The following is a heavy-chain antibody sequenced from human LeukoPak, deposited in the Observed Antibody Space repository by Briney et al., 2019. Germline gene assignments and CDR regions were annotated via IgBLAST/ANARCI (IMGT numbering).Heavy chain of an antibody. J-gene: IGHJ4*02. Sequence: PSQTLSLTCTVSGGSISSGSYYWSWIRQPAGKGLEWIGRIYTSGSTNYNPSLKSRVTISVVTSKNQFSLKLSSVTAADTAVYYCARERAYYDSSGYLDYWGQGTLVTVSS. V-gene: IGHV4-61*02. CDR1: GGSISSGSYY. CDR3: ARERAYYDSSGYLDY. D-gene: IGHD3-22*01. CDR2: IYTSGST.